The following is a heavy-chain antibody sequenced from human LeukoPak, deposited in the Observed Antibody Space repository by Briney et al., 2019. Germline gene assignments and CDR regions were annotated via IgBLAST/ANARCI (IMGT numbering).Heavy chain of an antibody. D-gene: IGHD3-16*02. CDR3: ATGSRYTYYCYYGMDV. CDR2: MNPNSGNT. CDR1: GYTFTSYD. J-gene: IGHJ6*02. V-gene: IGHV1-8*01. Sequence: GASVKVSCKASGYTFTSYDINWVRQATGQGLEWMGWMNPNSGNTGYAQKFQGRVTMTRNTSISTAYMELSSLRSEDTAVYYCATGSRYTYYCYYGMDVWGQGTTVTVSS.